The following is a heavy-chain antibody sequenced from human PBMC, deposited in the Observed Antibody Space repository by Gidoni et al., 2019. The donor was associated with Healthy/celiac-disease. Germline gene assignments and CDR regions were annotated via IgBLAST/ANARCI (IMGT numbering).Heavy chain of an antibody. D-gene: IGHD3-10*01. Sequence: QVQLVESGGGVVQPGRSLRLSCAASGFTFSSYAMHWVRQAPGKGLGWVAVISYDGSNKYYADSVKGRFTISRDNSKNTLYLQMNSLRAEDTAVYYGARDLPELWFGELDYWGQGTLVTVSS. V-gene: IGHV3-30-3*01. CDR2: ISYDGSNK. J-gene: IGHJ4*02. CDR1: GFTFSSYA. CDR3: ARDLPELWFGELDY.